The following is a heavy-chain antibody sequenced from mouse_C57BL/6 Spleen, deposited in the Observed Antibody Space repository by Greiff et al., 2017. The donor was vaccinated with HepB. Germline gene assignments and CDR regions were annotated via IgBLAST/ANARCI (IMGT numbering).Heavy chain of an antibody. CDR1: GFTFSDYY. CDR3: ARRGMPWYFDV. CDR2: ISNGGGST. V-gene: IGHV5-12*01. Sequence: EVKLVESGGGLVQPGGSLKLSCAASGFTFSDYYMYWVRQTPEKRLEWVAYISNGGGSTYYPDTVKGRFTISRDNAKNTLYLQMSRLKSEDTAMYYCARRGMPWYFDVWGTGTTVTVSS. D-gene: IGHD2-10*02. J-gene: IGHJ1*03.